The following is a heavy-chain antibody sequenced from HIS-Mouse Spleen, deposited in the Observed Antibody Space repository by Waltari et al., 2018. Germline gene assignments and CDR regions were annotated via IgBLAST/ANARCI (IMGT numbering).Heavy chain of an antibody. CDR2: IYTSGST. CDR3: ARDFHDFWSGYYGGDKKHDAFDI. D-gene: IGHD3-3*01. V-gene: IGHV4-4*07. CDR1: GGSISSYY. J-gene: IGHJ3*02. Sequence: QVQLQESGPGLVKPSETLSLTCTVSGGSISSYYWSWIRTPAGTGLEWIGRIYTSGSTNYNPSLKSRVTMSVDTSKNQFSLKLSSVTAADTAVYYCARDFHDFWSGYYGGDKKHDAFDIWGQGTMVTVSS.